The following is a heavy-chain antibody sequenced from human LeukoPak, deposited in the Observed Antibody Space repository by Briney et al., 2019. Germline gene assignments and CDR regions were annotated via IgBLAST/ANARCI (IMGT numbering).Heavy chain of an antibody. J-gene: IGHJ3*02. V-gene: IGHV4-39*02. CDR1: GGSISSSSYY. CDR3: AKDIIASEAAAFDI. D-gene: IGHD2-21*01. Sequence: PSETLSLTCTVSGGSISSSSYYWGWIRQPPGKGLEWIGSIYYSGSTYYNPSLKSRVTISVDTSKNHFSLRLSSVTAADTAVYYCAKDIIASEAAAFDIWGQGTMVTVTS. CDR2: IYYSGST.